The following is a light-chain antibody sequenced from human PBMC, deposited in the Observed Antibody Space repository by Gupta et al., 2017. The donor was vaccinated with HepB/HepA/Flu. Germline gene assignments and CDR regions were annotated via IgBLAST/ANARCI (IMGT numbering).Light chain of an antibody. J-gene: IGKJ2*03. V-gene: IGKV3-20*01. CDR1: QSVTDNY. CDR2: GAS. Sequence: DSVLTQSPGTLSLSPGERATLSCRASQSVTDNYFAWYQQKLGLAPRLLIYGASSRATGSPDWCNGSGAFTDSTLTISRRDPEDAAVYCCQQYNTSPISFGQGTKLEIK. CDR3: QQYNTSPIS.